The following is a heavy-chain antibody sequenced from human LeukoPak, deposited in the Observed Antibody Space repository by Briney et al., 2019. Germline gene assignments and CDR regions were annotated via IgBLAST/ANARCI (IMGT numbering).Heavy chain of an antibody. V-gene: IGHV1-18*01. CDR2: ISAYNGNT. CDR3: ARSHYYGSGSYYRPPPFDY. CDR1: GYTFTSYG. Sequence: ASVKVSCKASGYTFTSYGISWVRQAPGQGLEWMGWISAYNGNTNYAQKLQGGVTMTTDTSTSTAYMELRSLRSDDTAVYYCARSHYYGSGSYYRPPPFDYWGQGTLVTVSS. J-gene: IGHJ4*02. D-gene: IGHD3-10*01.